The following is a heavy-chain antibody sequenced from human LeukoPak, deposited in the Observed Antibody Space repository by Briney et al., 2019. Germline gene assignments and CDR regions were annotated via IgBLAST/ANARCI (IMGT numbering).Heavy chain of an antibody. CDR2: IKQDGSEK. J-gene: IGHJ6*03. Sequence: GGLRLSCAASGFTFSSYWMSWVRQAPGKGLEWVANIKQDGSEKYYVDSVKGRFTISRDSAENSLYLQMNSLRAEDTAVYYCARGRIAVAGTYIPSNWGPQLYYMDVWGKGTTVTVSS. CDR3: ARGRIAVAGTYIPSNWGPQLYYMDV. D-gene: IGHD6-19*01. V-gene: IGHV3-7*01. CDR1: GFTFSSYW.